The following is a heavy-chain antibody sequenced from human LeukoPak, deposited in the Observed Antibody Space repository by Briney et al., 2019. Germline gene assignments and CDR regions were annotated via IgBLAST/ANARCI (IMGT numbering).Heavy chain of an antibody. CDR1: GGSITSYY. CDR3: ARVAGDYYYYYMDV. Sequence: SETLSLTCTVSGGSITSYYWSWIRQPPGKGLEWIGYIYYSGSTNYNPSLKSRVTISVDTSKNQFSLKLSSVTAADTAVYYCARVAGDYYYYYMDVWGKGTTVTVSS. CDR2: IYYSGST. V-gene: IGHV4-59*01. D-gene: IGHD7-27*01. J-gene: IGHJ6*03.